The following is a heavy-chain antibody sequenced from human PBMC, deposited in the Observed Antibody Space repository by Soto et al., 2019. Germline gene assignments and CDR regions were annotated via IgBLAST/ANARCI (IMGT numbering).Heavy chain of an antibody. D-gene: IGHD3-16*01. CDR3: ARGGGNPASTNDF. Sequence: QVQLQQWGGGLLKSSETLSLTCGLHRGSFSYFHWSWIRQPPGKGLEWIGEIHSSGSTNYNPSLRSRVTMSIDTSAMQFSLTLNSVTAADTAVYYCARGGGNPASTNDFWGQGALVTVSS. CDR2: IHSSGST. CDR1: RGSFSYFH. V-gene: IGHV4-34*01. J-gene: IGHJ4*02.